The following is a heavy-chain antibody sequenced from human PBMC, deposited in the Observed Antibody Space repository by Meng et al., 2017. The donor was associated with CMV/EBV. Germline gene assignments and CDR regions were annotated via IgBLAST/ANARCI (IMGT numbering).Heavy chain of an antibody. CDR1: GYTFTSYG. D-gene: IGHD3-9*01. J-gene: IGHJ6*02. Sequence: ASVKVSCKASGYTFTSYGISWVRQAPGQGLEWMGWMNPNSGNTGYAQKFQGRVTMTRNTSISTAYMELSSLRSEDTAVYYCNLDILTGYEAYGMDVWGQGTTVTVSS. CDR3: NLDILTGYEAYGMDV. V-gene: IGHV1-8*02. CDR2: MNPNSGNT.